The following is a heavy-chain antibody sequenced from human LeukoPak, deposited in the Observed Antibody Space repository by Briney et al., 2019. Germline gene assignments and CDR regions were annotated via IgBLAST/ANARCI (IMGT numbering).Heavy chain of an antibody. CDR1: GYTFTGYY. D-gene: IGHD2-2*01. Sequence: SVKVSCKASGYTFTGYYMHWVRQAPGQGHEWMGWINPNSGGTNYAQKFQGRVTMTRDTSISTAYMELSRLRSDDTAVYYCAREDIVVVPAATEYNWFDPWGQGTLVTVSS. V-gene: IGHV1-2*02. CDR3: AREDIVVVPAATEYNWFDP. J-gene: IGHJ5*02. CDR2: INPNSGGT.